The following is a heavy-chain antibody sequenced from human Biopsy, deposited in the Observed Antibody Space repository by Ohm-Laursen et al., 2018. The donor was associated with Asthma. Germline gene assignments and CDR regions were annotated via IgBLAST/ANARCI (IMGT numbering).Heavy chain of an antibody. CDR1: GFTFDDYA. CDR3: VKDIRLQLWGFDS. D-gene: IGHD6-13*01. V-gene: IGHV3-9*01. CDR2: VSWNSGSI. Sequence: SLRLSCAAPGFTFDDYAMHWVRQAPGKGLEWVSGVSWNSGSIDYADSVKGRFTISRVNAKSSLYLQMNSLRGADTALYYCVKDIRLQLWGFDSWGQGTLVTVSS. J-gene: IGHJ4*02.